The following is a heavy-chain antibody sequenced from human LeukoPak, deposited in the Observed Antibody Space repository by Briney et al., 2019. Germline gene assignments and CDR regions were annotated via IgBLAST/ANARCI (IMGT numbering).Heavy chain of an antibody. D-gene: IGHD2-2*01. V-gene: IGHV1-69*05. Sequence: GSSVKVSCKASGGTFISHAITWVRQAPGQGLEWMGGIIPIFGTANYAQKFQGRVTITTDESTSTAYMELSSLRSEDTAVYYCATVHALNDAFDIWGQGTMVTVSS. CDR1: GGTFISHA. CDR3: ATVHALNDAFDI. CDR2: IIPIFGTA. J-gene: IGHJ3*02.